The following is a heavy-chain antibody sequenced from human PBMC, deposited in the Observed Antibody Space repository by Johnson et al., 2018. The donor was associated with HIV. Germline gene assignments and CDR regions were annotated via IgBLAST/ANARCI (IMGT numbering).Heavy chain of an antibody. Sequence: VQLVESGGGVVQPGRSLRLSCAASGFTFSSYAMHWVRQAPGKGLEWVAVISYDGSNKYYADSVKGRFTISRDNSKNTLYLQMNSLKTEDTAVYYCTTGTMVQGETDMWGQGTMVTVSS. V-gene: IGHV3-30*04. CDR3: TTGTMVQGETDM. D-gene: IGHD3-10*01. CDR1: GFTFSSYA. J-gene: IGHJ3*02. CDR2: ISYDGSNK.